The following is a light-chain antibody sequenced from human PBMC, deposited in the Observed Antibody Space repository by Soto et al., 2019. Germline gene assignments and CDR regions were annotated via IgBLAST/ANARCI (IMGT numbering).Light chain of an antibody. Sequence: DLQMTQSPSSLSASVGDRVTITCRASQTISRYLHWYQQKPGKAPKLLIYSASSLQSGVPSRFSGSGSGTYFTLTISSLQPDDFATYYCQQSYDSPRTFGPGTTVDIK. CDR2: SAS. J-gene: IGKJ3*01. CDR1: QTISRY. CDR3: QQSYDSPRT. V-gene: IGKV1-39*01.